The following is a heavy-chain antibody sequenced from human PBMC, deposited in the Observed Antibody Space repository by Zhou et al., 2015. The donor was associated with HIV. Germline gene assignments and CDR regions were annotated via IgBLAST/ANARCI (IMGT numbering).Heavy chain of an antibody. D-gene: IGHD2-21*02. Sequence: QVQLVQSGAEVKKPGASVKVSCKTSGYTFTGHYVHWVRQTPGQGLEWMGWIHPNSGNTYYAQNFQGRVTMTRDTSITTAYMELSGLTSDDTAVFYCVRDPRTTEQVTGISYFDYWGQGTLVTVSS. CDR1: GYTFTGHY. V-gene: IGHV1-2*02. J-gene: IGHJ4*02. CDR2: IHPNSGNT. CDR3: VRDPRTTEQVTGISYFDY.